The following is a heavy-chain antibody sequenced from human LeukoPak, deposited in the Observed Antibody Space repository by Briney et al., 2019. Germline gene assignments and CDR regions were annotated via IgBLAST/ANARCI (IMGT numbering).Heavy chain of an antibody. Sequence: ASVKVSCKASGYTFTTYGINWVRQAPGQGLEWMGWISAYNGNTDYAQNLQGRVTMTTDKSTSTAYMELRSLRSDDTAVYYCARGVEQYQLRPYHYYYMDVWGKGTTVTVSS. J-gene: IGHJ6*03. CDR1: GYTFTTYG. CDR3: ARGVEQYQLRPYHYYYMDV. D-gene: IGHD2-2*01. V-gene: IGHV1-18*01. CDR2: ISAYNGNT.